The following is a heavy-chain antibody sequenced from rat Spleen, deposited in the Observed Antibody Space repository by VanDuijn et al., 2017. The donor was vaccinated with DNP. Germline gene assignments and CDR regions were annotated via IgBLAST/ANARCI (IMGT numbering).Heavy chain of an antibody. J-gene: IGHJ4*01. CDR1: GLTFSDYS. CDR3: TTFEGTNA. CDR2: IVYDGSGS. Sequence: EVQLVESGGDLVQPGGSLKLSCAASGLTFSDYSMAWVRQAPKKGLEWVATIVYDGSGSFYGDSVTGRFTISRDNAKRTLYLQMDGLKSEDTATYYCTTFEGTNAWGQGTSVTVSS. V-gene: IGHV5S10*01. D-gene: IGHD1-11*01.